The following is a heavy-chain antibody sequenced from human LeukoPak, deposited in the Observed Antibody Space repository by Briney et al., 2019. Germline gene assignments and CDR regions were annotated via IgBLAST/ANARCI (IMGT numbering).Heavy chain of an antibody. Sequence: PGGSLRLSCAASGFTFSSSPMSWVRQAPGKGLEWVSGISSSGGDTPYADSVKGRFTISRDNSKNMVYLQTNSLRAEDTAVYYCAKKSSGLNPFDYWGQGTLVTVSS. V-gene: IGHV3-23*01. CDR3: AKKSSGLNPFDY. CDR1: GFTFSSSP. CDR2: ISSSGGDT. D-gene: IGHD1-14*01. J-gene: IGHJ4*02.